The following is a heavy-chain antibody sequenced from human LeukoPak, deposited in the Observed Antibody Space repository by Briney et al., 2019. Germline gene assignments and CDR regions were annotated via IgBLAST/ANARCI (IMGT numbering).Heavy chain of an antibody. CDR2: ISSSGSTI. J-gene: IGHJ3*02. V-gene: IGHV3-48*03. CDR1: GFTFSSYE. Sequence: AGGSLRLSCAASGFTFSSYEMNWVRQAPGKGLEWVSYISSSGSTIYYADSVKGRFTISRDNAKNSLYLQMNSLRVEDTAAYYCAHVKARSGSTFDIWGQGTMVTVSS. CDR3: AHVKARSGSTFDI. D-gene: IGHD3-10*01.